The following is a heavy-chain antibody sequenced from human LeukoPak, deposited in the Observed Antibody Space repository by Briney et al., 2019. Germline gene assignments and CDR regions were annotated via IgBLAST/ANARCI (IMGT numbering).Heavy chain of an antibody. J-gene: IGHJ5*02. CDR1: GYTFTSYG. CDR2: ISAYNGNT. Sequence: ASVKVSCKASGYTFTSYGISWVRQAPGQGLGWMGWISAYNGNTNYAQKLQGRVTMTTDTSTSTAYMELRSLRSDDTAVYYCARVALIDIVVVPAALDNWFDPWGQGTLVTVSS. D-gene: IGHD2-2*01. CDR3: ARVALIDIVVVPAALDNWFDP. V-gene: IGHV1-18*04.